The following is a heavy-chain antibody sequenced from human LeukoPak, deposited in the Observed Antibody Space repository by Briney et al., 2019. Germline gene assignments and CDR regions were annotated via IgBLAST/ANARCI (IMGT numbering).Heavy chain of an antibody. Sequence: GGSLRLSCAASEFTFSSYSMSWVRQAPGKGLEWVSVISGSGVSTYYADSVKGRFTISRDNSNNTLYLQMNSLRAEDTAVYYCANTRSSTSPYYYYYGMDVWGQGTTVTVSS. J-gene: IGHJ6*02. CDR3: ANTRSSTSPYYYYYGMDV. CDR2: ISGSGVST. CDR1: EFTFSSYS. V-gene: IGHV3-23*01. D-gene: IGHD2-2*01.